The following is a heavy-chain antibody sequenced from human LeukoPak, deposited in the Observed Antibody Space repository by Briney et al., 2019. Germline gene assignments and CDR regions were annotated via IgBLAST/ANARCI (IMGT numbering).Heavy chain of an antibody. CDR3: ARLGEAGREGAAFAI. V-gene: IGHV3-53*01. J-gene: IGHJ3*02. CDR2: IYSGGST. CDR1: GFTVSRNY. D-gene: IGHD6-19*01. Sequence: GGSLRLSCAASGFTVSRNYMTWVRQAPGKGLEWVSAIYSGGSTYYADSVKGRFTISRDTSKNTLYLQMNILRAEDTAVYYCARLGEAGREGAAFAIWGQGTMVTVSS.